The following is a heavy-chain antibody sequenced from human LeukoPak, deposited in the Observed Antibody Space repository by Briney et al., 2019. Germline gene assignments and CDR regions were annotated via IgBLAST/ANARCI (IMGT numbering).Heavy chain of an antibody. Sequence: GGSLRLSCAASGFIFHNAWMTWVRQAPGKGLEWVGRIKSNPDGGTADYAAPVKGRFIISRDDSKNTLYLQLNSLKTEDTAVYYCTTLSYEVHSWGQGTLVTVSS. CDR1: GFIFHNAW. V-gene: IGHV3-15*05. CDR2: IKSNPDGGTA. J-gene: IGHJ4*02. CDR3: TTLSYEVHS. D-gene: IGHD3-10*01.